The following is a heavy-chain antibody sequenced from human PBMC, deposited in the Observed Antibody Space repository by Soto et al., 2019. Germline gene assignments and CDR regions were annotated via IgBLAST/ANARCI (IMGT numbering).Heavy chain of an antibody. Sequence: SETLSLTCAVYGGSFSGYYWSWIRQPSGKGLEWIGEINHSGGTNYNPSLKSRVTISVDTSKNQFSLKLSSVTAADTAVYYCTRNGNRIAARLRFDYWGQGTLVTVSS. CDR1: GGSFSGYY. D-gene: IGHD6-6*01. J-gene: IGHJ4*02. V-gene: IGHV4-34*01. CDR2: INHSGGT. CDR3: TRNGNRIAARLRFDY.